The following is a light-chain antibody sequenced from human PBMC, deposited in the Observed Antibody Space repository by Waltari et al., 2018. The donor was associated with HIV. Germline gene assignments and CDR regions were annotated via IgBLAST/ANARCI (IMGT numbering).Light chain of an antibody. V-gene: IGLV1-51*01. CDR3: ATWDASLSAVV. Sequence: QSVLTQPPSVSAAPGQKVTLSCSGNRYNIGDNYVSWHQHVPGKAPKVLIYDNNTRPSGTPARFFGSKSGTSATLDIIGLQTGDEADYYCATWDASLSAVVFGGWTRLTVL. CDR1: RYNIGDNY. J-gene: IGLJ2*01. CDR2: DNN.